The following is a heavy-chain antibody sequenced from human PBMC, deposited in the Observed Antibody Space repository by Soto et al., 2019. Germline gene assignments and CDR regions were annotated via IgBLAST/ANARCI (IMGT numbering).Heavy chain of an antibody. V-gene: IGHV4-34*01. CDR2: INHSGST. CDR1: GGSISGYY. J-gene: IGHJ4*02. CDR3: ARGRFIAAADYFDY. D-gene: IGHD6-13*01. Sequence: PSETLSLTCAVYGGSISGYYWSWIRQPPGKGLEWIGEINHSGSTNYNPSLKSRVTISVDTSKNQFSLKLSSVTAADTAVYYYARGRFIAAADYFDYWGQGTLVPVSS.